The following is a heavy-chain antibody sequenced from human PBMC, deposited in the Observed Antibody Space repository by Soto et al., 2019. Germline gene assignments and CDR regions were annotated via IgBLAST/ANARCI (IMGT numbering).Heavy chain of an antibody. Sequence: SLTCTVSGGSINSGGYSWTWIRQPPGKGLEWIGFIYHSGSTNYNPSLKSRVTISVDKSKNQFSLKLSSVTAADTAVYYCARRQLVLEDYYYYGMDVWGQGTTVTVSS. CDR1: GGSINSGGYS. CDR2: IYHSGST. CDR3: ARRQLVLEDYYYYGMDV. J-gene: IGHJ6*02. V-gene: IGHV4-30-2*01. D-gene: IGHD6-13*01.